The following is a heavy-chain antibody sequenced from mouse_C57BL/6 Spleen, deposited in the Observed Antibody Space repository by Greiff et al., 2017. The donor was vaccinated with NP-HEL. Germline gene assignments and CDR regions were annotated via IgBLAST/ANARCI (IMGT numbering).Heavy chain of an antibody. Sequence: EVQLQQSGPELVKPGASVKIPCKASGYTFTDYNMDWVKQSHGKSLEWIGDINPNNGGTIYNQKFKGKATLTVDKSSSTADMELRSLTSEDTAVYYCARSSAWFAYWGQGTLVTVSA. CDR1: GYTFTDYN. CDR2: INPNNGGT. V-gene: IGHV1-18*01. J-gene: IGHJ3*01. CDR3: ARSSAWFAY.